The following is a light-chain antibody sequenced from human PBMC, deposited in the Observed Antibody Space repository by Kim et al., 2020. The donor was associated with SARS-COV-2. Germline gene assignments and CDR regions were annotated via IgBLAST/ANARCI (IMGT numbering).Light chain of an antibody. CDR2: KSS. Sequence: SASVGDRGTITCRASQTISDWLAWYQQKPGKAPKLLSYKSSHLQTGVPSRFSGSGSGTEFTLTISSLQPDDFATYYCQQYNSYWDSFGQGTKLEI. J-gene: IGKJ2*03. CDR1: QTISDW. V-gene: IGKV1-5*03. CDR3: QQYNSYWDS.